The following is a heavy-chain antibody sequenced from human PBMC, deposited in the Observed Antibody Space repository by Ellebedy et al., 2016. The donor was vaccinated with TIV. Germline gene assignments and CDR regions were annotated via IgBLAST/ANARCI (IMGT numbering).Heavy chain of an antibody. J-gene: IGHJ4*02. CDR2: INPKSGGP. V-gene: IGHV1-2*04. CDR3: ARDGAVTTVFDY. D-gene: IGHD4-17*01. Sequence: AASVKVSCKASGYTFTDYYIHWVRPAPGQGLEWMGWINPKSGGPNYAQKFQGWVTMTRDTSISTVYMELSRLRSDDTAVYYCARDGAVTTVFDYWGQGTLVTVSS. CDR1: GYTFTDYY.